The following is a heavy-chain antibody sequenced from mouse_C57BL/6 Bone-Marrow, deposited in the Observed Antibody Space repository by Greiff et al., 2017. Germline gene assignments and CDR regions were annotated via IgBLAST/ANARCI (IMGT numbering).Heavy chain of an antibody. J-gene: IGHJ2*01. Sequence: VQLQQSGAELVRPGASVTLSCKASGYTFTDYEMHWVKQTPVHGLEWIGAIDPATGGTAYNQKFKGKAILTADKSSSTAYMALRSLTSEDSAVYYCTRGGYDYPYFDYWGQGTTLTVSS. CDR1: GYTFTDYE. CDR2: IDPATGGT. CDR3: TRGGYDYPYFDY. D-gene: IGHD2-4*01. V-gene: IGHV1-15*01.